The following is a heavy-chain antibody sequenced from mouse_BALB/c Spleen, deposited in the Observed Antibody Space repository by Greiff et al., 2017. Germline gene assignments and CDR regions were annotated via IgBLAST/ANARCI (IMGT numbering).Heavy chain of an antibody. J-gene: IGHJ4*01. D-gene: IGHD2-1*01. CDR3: ADYGNSYAMDY. CDR1: GYSFTGYN. V-gene: IGHV1-39*01. Sequence: EVQRVESGPELEKPGASVKISCKASGYSFTGYNMNWVKQSNGKSLEWIGNIDPYYGGTSYNRKFKGKATLTVDKSSSTAYMQLKSLTSEDSAVYYCADYGNSYAMDYWGQGTSVTVSS. CDR2: IDPYYGGT.